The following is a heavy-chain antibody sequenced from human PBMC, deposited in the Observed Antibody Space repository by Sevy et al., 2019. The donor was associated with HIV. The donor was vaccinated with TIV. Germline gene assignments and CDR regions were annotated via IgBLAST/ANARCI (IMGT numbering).Heavy chain of an antibody. CDR3: ARGLVGANLGSDY. D-gene: IGHD1-26*01. J-gene: IGHJ4*02. Sequence: GGSLRRSCSASGFTFSDYYMNWIRQAPGKGLEWISYISFSSNYTMYADSVTGRFTISGDNAKNSLYLQMNSLRAEDTAVYYCARGLVGANLGSDYWGQGSLVTVSS. V-gene: IGHV3-11*06. CDR1: GFTFSDYY. CDR2: ISFSSNYT.